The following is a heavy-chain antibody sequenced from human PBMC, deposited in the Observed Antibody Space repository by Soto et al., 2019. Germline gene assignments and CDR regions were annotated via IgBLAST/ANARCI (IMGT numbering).Heavy chain of an antibody. CDR3: ARVLFLEWLHFDY. J-gene: IGHJ4*02. CDR2: ISAYKRKK. CDR1: CYTFTSYG. Sequence: GASVKVSCKASCYTFTSYGISWVRQAPGQRLEWKGRISAYKRKKNYAQKHQGKNTMTTNTTTNKHYKELRSLRSDDTAVYYCARVLFLEWLHFDYWGQGTLVTVSS. D-gene: IGHD3-3*01. V-gene: IGHV1-18*01.